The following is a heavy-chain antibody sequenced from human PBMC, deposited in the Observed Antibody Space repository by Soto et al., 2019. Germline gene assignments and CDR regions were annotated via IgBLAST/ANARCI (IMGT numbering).Heavy chain of an antibody. CDR3: ARLFCSTTTCDSWFDP. CDR2: IDPRDSYV. CDR1: GYTFTTFW. J-gene: IGHJ5*02. V-gene: IGHV5-10-1*01. Sequence: GESLKISCTGFGYTFTTFWISWVRQMPGKGLEWIGRIDPRDSYVNYSPSFQGHVTISLDKSISTAYLQWGSLKASDTAMYYCARLFCSTTTCDSWFDPWGQGTLVTVSS. D-gene: IGHD2-2*01.